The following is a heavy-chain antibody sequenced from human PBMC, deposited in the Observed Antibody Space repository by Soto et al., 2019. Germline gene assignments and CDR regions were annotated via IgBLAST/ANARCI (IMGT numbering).Heavy chain of an antibody. CDR2: INSDGSST. V-gene: IGHV3-74*01. CDR1: GFSFSSYW. J-gene: IGHJ4*02. Sequence: LRLSCVASGFSFSSYWMHWVRQAPGKGLVWVSRINSDGSSTSYADSVKGRFTISRDNAKNTLYLQMNSLRAEDTAVYYCARRVAVAAPYYFDYWGQGSLVTVSS. D-gene: IGHD6-13*01. CDR3: ARRVAVAAPYYFDY.